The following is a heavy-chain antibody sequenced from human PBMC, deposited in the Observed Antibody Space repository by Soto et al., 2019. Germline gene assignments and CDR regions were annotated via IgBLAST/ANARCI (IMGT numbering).Heavy chain of an antibody. V-gene: IGHV4-39*01. Sequence: SETLSPTCTVSGGSISSSSYYWGWIRQPPGKGLGWFGSIYYSGSTYYNPSLKSRCTKSVDTSKNQFSLKLSSVTAADTAVYYCARRVDFWSGYYPHYYYSYGMDVWGQGTTVTVSS. D-gene: IGHD3-3*01. CDR1: GGSISSSSYY. J-gene: IGHJ6*02. CDR2: IYYSGST. CDR3: ARRVDFWSGYYPHYYYSYGMDV.